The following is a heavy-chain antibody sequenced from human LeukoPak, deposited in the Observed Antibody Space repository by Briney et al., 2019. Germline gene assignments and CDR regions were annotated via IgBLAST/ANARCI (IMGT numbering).Heavy chain of an antibody. CDR3: ARESQGRKWELPLRWFDP. J-gene: IGHJ5*02. CDR2: IYYSGST. V-gene: IGHV4-39*02. Sequence: SETLSLTCTVSVVSISSSVYYWGWIRQPPGKGLEWIGMIYYSGSTYYNPALNSRVTISVDTSKNQFSLKLSSVTAAGTAVYYCARESQGRKWELPLRWFDPWGKGTLVTVSS. CDR1: VVSISSSVYY. D-gene: IGHD1-26*01.